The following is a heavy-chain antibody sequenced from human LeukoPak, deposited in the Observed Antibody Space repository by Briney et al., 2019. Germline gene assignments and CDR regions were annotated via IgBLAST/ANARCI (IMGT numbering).Heavy chain of an antibody. D-gene: IGHD3-10*01. CDR3: TKDITPGGADV. J-gene: IGHJ6*02. Sequence: GGSLGLSCVASGFTLDRYAMHWVRQAPGKGLEWVAGFSLDTDRIDYADSVKGRFTVSKDDAKKTLYLQMNNLRTEDTALYFCTKDITPGGADVWGQGTTVTVSS. CDR2: FSLDTDRI. CDR1: GFTLDRYA. V-gene: IGHV3-9*01.